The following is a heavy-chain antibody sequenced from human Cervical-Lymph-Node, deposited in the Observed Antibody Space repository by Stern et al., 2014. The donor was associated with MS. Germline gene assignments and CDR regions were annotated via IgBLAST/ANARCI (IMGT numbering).Heavy chain of an antibody. CDR2: ISYDGSNK. D-gene: IGHD5-12*01. CDR1: GFTFSSYA. CDR3: AREGGLADFDY. V-gene: IGHV3-30*04. J-gene: IGHJ4*02. Sequence: QMQLVQSGGGVVQPGRSLRLSCAASGFTFSSYAMHWVRQAPGKGLEWVAVISYDGSNKYYADSVKGRFTISRDNSKNTLYLQMNSLRAEDTAVYYCAREGGLADFDYWGQGTLVTVSS.